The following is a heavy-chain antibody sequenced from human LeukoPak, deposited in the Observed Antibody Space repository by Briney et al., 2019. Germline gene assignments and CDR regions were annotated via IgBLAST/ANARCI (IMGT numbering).Heavy chain of an antibody. V-gene: IGHV3-21*01. J-gene: IGHJ5*02. Sequence: GGSLRLSCAASGFTFSSYSMNWVRQAPGKGLEWVSSISSSSSYIYYADSGKGRFTIPTDNATNSLYLNMNSMRAEDTAVYYCARGRLGSGSYYNRTNWFDPWGQGTLVTVSS. D-gene: IGHD3-10*01. CDR2: ISSSSSYI. CDR3: ARGRLGSGSYYNRTNWFDP. CDR1: GFTFSSYS.